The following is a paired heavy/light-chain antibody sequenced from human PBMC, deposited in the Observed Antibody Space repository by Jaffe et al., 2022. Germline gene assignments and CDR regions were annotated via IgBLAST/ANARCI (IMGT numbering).Heavy chain of an antibody. CDR3: ARPYGDYTGVRAFDI. Sequence: EVQLVESGGGLVKPGGSLRLSCAASGFTFSNFNMNWVRQAPGKGLEWVSFISTSSIYIYYADSVKGRFTISRDNAKNSLYLQMNSLRADDTAVYYCARPYGDYTGVRAFDIWGRGTMVTVSS. CDR1: GFTFSNFN. J-gene: IGHJ3*02. V-gene: IGHV3-21*01. D-gene: IGHD4-17*01. CDR2: ISTSSIYI.
Light chain of an antibody. Sequence: EIVLTQSPGTLSLSPGERATLSCRASQSLSSTYLAWYHQKPGQAPRLLIYGASNRATGIPDRFSGSGSGTDFTLTISRLEPEDFAVYYCQQYGSSLYTFGQGTKLEIK. V-gene: IGKV3-20*01. J-gene: IGKJ2*01. CDR2: GAS. CDR1: QSLSSTY. CDR3: QQYGSSLYT.